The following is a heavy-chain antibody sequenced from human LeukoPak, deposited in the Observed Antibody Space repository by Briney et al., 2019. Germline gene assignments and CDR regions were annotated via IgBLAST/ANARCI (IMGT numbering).Heavy chain of an antibody. CDR1: GGSISSGGYF. Sequence: SETLSLTCTVSGGSISSGGYFWTWIRQHPGKGLEWIGHIYYTGSTYYNPSLKSRVTISVDTSKNQFSLKLNSVTTADTAVYYCARARASGRSGFDYWGQGTLVTVSS. J-gene: IGHJ4*02. V-gene: IGHV4-31*03. D-gene: IGHD2-15*01. CDR2: IYYTGST. CDR3: ARARASGRSGFDY.